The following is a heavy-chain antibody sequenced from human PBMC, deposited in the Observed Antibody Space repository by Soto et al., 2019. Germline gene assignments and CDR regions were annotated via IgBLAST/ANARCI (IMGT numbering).Heavy chain of an antibody. CDR2: ISGSGGST. J-gene: IGHJ6*03. Sequence: GGSLRLSCAASGFTFSSYAMSWVRQAPGKGLEWVSAISGSGGSTYYADSVKGRFTISRDNSKNTLYLQMNSLRAEDTAVYYCAKALVATRAYYMDVWGKGTTVTVSS. CDR1: GFTFSSYA. D-gene: IGHD5-12*01. CDR3: AKALVATRAYYMDV. V-gene: IGHV3-23*01.